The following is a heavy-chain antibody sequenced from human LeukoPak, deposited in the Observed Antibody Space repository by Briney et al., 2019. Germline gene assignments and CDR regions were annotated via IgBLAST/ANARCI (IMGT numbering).Heavy chain of an antibody. CDR2: ISAYNGNT. CDR1: GYTFSSFG. Sequence: GASVKVSCKTSGYTFSSFGITWVRQAPGQGLEWMGWISAYNGNTNYAQKLQGRVTMTTDTSTSTAYMELRSLRSDDTAVYYCARVPLGYCSSTSCPRGDWFDPWGQGTLVTVSS. V-gene: IGHV1-18*01. D-gene: IGHD2-2*01. CDR3: ARVPLGYCSSTSCPRGDWFDP. J-gene: IGHJ5*02.